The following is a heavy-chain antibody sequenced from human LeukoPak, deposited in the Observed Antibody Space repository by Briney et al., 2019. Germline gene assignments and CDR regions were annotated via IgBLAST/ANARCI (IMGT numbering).Heavy chain of an antibody. J-gene: IGHJ5*02. CDR2: ISGSGGST. CDR3: ALGANWNYGKWFDP. Sequence: GRSLRLSCAASGFTFSSYAMLWVRQAPGKGLEWVSAISGSGGSTYYADSVKGRFTISRDNSKNTPYLQMNSLRAEDTAVYYCALGANWNYGKWFDPWGQGTLVTVSS. V-gene: IGHV3-23*01. D-gene: IGHD1-7*01. CDR1: GFTFSSYA.